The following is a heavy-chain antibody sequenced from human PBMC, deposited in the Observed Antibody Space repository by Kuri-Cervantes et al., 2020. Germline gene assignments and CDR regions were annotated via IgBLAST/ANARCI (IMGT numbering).Heavy chain of an antibody. CDR1: GGSCSGYY. CDR2: INHSGST. J-gene: IGHJ4*02. D-gene: IGHD2-15*01. CDR3: ATEGYCSGGSCNY. V-gene: IGHV4-34*01. Sequence: SETLSLTCAVYGGSCSGYYWSWIRQPPGKGLEWIGEINHSGSTNYNPSLKSRVTISVDTSKNQFSLKLSSVTAADTAVYYCATEGYCSGGSCNYRGQGTLVTVSS.